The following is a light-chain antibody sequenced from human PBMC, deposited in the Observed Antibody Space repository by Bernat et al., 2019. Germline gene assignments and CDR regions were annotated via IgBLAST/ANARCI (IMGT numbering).Light chain of an antibody. J-gene: IGLJ1*01. CDR1: SSDFGSYTV. Sequence: QSALTQPASVSGSPGQSITISCTGTSSDFGSYTVVSWYQQPPGEVPKLMIYEGSKRPSGVSNRFSGTQSGNTASLTISGLQAEDEADYYCCSYADGQASLYVFGTGTKVTVL. CDR3: CSYADGQASLYV. V-gene: IGLV2-23*01. CDR2: EGS.